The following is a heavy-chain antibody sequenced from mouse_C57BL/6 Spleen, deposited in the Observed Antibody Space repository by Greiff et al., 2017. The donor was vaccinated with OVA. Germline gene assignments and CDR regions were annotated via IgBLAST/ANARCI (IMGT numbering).Heavy chain of an antibody. V-gene: IGHV1-69*01. CDR3: ARWLLRFLDY. Sequence: VKLQQPGAELVMPGASVKLSCKASGYTFTSYWMHWVKQRPGQGLEWIGEIDPSDSYTNYNQKFKGKSTLTVDKSSSTAYMQLSSLTSEDSAVYYCARWLLRFLDYWGQGTTLTVSS. CDR2: IDPSDSYT. J-gene: IGHJ2*01. D-gene: IGHD1-1*01. CDR1: GYTFTSYW.